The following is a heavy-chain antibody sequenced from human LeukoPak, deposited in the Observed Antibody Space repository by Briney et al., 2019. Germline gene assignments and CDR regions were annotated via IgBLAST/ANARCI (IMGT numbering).Heavy chain of an antibody. CDR3: AKGSGGSCHSATDY. CDR2: ICGSSGST. D-gene: IGHD2-15*01. CDR1: GFSFSSYA. V-gene: IGHV3-23*01. Sequence: GGSLRLSCAASGFSFSSYAMNWVRQAPGKGRWWVPVICGSSGSTYYVDSVKGRFTISRDNSKNTLYLQMNSLRAEDTAIYYCAKGSGGSCHSATDYWGQGTLVTVSS. J-gene: IGHJ4*02.